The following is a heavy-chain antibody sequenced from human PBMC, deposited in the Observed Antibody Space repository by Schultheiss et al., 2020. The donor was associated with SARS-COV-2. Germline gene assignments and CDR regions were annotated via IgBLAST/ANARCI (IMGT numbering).Heavy chain of an antibody. CDR2: INHSGST. Sequence: SQTLSLTCAVYGGSFSGYYWSWIRQPPGKGLEWIGEINHSGSTNYNPSLKSRVTISVDTSKNQFSLKLSTVTAADTAVYYCARDGVLRYFEDCYYYCGMDVWGQGTTVTVSS. CDR3: ARDGVLRYFEDCYYYCGMDV. D-gene: IGHD3-9*01. CDR1: GGSFSGYY. V-gene: IGHV4-34*01. J-gene: IGHJ6*02.